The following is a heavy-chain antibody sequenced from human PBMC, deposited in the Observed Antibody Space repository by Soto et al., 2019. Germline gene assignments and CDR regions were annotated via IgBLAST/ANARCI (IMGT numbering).Heavy chain of an antibody. D-gene: IGHD2-8*01. J-gene: IGHJ4*02. V-gene: IGHV4-34*01. CDR1: GGSFSGYY. Sequence: NPSETLSLTCAVYGGSFSGYYWSWIRQPPGKGLEWIGEINHSGSTNYNPSLKSRVIISVDTSKNQFSLKVSSVTAADTAVYYCARTRGYCINGVCYRYWGQGTQVTVSS. CDR3: ARTRGYCINGVCYRY. CDR2: INHSGST.